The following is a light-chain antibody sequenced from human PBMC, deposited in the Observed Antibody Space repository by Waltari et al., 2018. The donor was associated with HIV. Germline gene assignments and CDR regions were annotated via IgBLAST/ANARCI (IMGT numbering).Light chain of an antibody. CDR1: RIEVESSNL. J-gene: IGLJ2*01. V-gene: IGLV2-23*02. Sequence: QSALTQPASVSGSPGQSLTLSSPGTRIEVESSNLVSWYQQHPGKAPKLIIYEVPKRPSGVPNRFSGSKSGNTASLTISGLQTEDEADYYCCSYAGSRSVVFGGGTMLTVL. CDR2: EVP. CDR3: CSYAGSRSVV.